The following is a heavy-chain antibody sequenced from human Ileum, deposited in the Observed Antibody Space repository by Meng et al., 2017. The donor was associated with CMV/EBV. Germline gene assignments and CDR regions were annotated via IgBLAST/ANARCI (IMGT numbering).Heavy chain of an antibody. CDR1: AASNSRYY. D-gene: IGHD6-13*01. V-gene: IGHV4-4*07. CDR2: IHSSGNT. J-gene: IGHJ5*02. CDR3: ARFRIAALGNLFDP. Sequence: VKLQEAGPGLVKPSETLSLSCSVFAASNSRYYWTCIRQPAGKGLEFIGRIHSSGNTDYNPSLMSRVTMSIDTSKNQSSLNLNSVTAADTAVYYCARFRIAALGNLFDPWGHGTLVTVSS.